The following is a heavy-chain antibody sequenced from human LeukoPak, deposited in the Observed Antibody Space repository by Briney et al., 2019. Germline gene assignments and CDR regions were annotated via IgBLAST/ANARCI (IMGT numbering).Heavy chain of an antibody. CDR2: ISWDGGST. D-gene: IGHD1-14*01. Sequence: GGSLRLSCAASGFTFYDYTMHWVRHAPGKGLEWVSLISWDGGSTYYADSVKGRFTISRDNSKNSLYLQMDSLRTEDTALYYCAKDIRATENLFFDYWGQGTLVTVSS. J-gene: IGHJ4*02. CDR1: GFTFYDYT. CDR3: AKDIRATENLFFDY. V-gene: IGHV3-43*01.